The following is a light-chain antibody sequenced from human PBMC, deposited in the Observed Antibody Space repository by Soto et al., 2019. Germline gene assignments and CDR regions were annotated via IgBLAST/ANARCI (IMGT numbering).Light chain of an antibody. CDR1: SSNIGSNT. J-gene: IGLJ2*01. CDR2: SNS. CDR3: AAWDDSLNGPV. Sequence: QSVLTQPPSASGTPGQRVTISCSGSSSNIGSNTVNWYQQLPGTAPKLLIYSNSQRPSGVPDRFSGSKSGTSASLAISGLQSEDEADYYYAAWDDSLNGPVFGGGTKLTVL. V-gene: IGLV1-44*01.